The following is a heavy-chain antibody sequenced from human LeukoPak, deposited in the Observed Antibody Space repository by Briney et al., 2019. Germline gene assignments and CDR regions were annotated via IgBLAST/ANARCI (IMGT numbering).Heavy chain of an antibody. CDR1: GASISNYY. CDR2: IYYSGST. V-gene: IGHV4-59*01. J-gene: IGHJ3*02. D-gene: IGHD2-2*01. CDR3: ARDSTDDAFDI. Sequence: SETLSLTCTVSGASISNYYWSLIRQPPGKGLEWIGYIYYSGSTNYNPSLKSRVTISVDTSKNQFSLKLSSVTAADTAVYYCARDSTDDAFDIWGRGTMVTVSS.